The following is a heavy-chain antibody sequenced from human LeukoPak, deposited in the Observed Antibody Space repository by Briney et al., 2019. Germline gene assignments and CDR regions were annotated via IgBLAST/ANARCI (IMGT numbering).Heavy chain of an antibody. CDR2: IHYDGYTT. CDR3: AKDVAYTFDY. V-gene: IGHV3-30*02. D-gene: IGHD3-16*01. CDR1: GFSFSSYE. Sequence: PGGSLRLSCAASGFSFSSYEMNWVRQAPGSGLEWLAYIHYDGYTTNYADSVKGRFTTSSENSKNTLYLQMNSLRTEDTAVYYCAKDVAYTFDYWGQGTLVTVSS. J-gene: IGHJ4*02.